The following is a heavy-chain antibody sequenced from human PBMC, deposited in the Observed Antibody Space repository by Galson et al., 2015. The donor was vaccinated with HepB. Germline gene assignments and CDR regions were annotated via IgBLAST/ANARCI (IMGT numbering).Heavy chain of an antibody. CDR3: ASDIVVVPAATGHYYHGMDV. Sequence: SLRLSCAASGFTFSSYAMHWVRQAPGKGLEWVAVISYDGSNKYYADSVKGRFTISRDNSKNTLYLQMNSLRAEDTAVYYCASDIVVVPAATGHYYHGMDVWGQGTTVTVSS. D-gene: IGHD2-2*01. V-gene: IGHV3-30-3*01. CDR1: GFTFSSYA. CDR2: ISYDGSNK. J-gene: IGHJ6*02.